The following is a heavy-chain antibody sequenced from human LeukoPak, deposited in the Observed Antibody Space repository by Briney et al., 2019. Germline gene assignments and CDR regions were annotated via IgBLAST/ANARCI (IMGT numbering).Heavy chain of an antibody. D-gene: IGHD3-22*01. CDR2: IHYSGTT. V-gene: IGHV4-59*02. Sequence: SSETLSLTCTVSGGSVSSYYWSWIRQPPGKGLERIGYIHYSGTTNSNPSLKSRVTISVDTSKNQFSLKLRSVTAADTAVYYCARDLVGSSGYYAGFDNWGQGTLVTVSS. CDR3: ARDLVGSSGYYAGFDN. CDR1: GGSVSSYY. J-gene: IGHJ4*02.